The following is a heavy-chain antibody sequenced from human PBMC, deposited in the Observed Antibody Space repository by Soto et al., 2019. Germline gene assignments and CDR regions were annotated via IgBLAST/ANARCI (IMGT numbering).Heavy chain of an antibody. CDR2: ISAYNGNT. J-gene: IGHJ4*02. CDR3: ASYLLRRYNWNYSPFDY. V-gene: IGHV1-18*04. Sequence: GASVKVSCKASGYTFTSYGISWVRQAPGQGLEWMGWISAYNGNTNYAQKLQGRVTMTTDTSTSTAYMELRSLRSDDTAVYYCASYLLRRYNWNYSPFDYWGQGTLVTVSS. D-gene: IGHD1-7*01. CDR1: GYTFTSYG.